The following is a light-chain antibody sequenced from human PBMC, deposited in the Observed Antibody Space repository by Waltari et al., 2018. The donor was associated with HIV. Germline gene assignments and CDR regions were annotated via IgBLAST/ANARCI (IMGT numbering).Light chain of an antibody. Sequence: DVVVTQSPSSLSASVGDRVTITCRASQSISSYLNWYQQKPGKAPKLLIYAASSLQSGVPSRFSGSGSGTDFTLTISSLQPEDFATYYCQQSYSTPLTFGGGTKVEIK. CDR3: QQSYSTPLT. J-gene: IGKJ4*01. CDR2: AAS. V-gene: IGKV1-39*01. CDR1: QSISSY.